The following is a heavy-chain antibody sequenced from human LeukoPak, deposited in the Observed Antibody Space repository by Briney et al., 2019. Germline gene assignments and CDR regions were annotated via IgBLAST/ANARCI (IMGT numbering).Heavy chain of an antibody. J-gene: IGHJ4*02. CDR1: GYTFTDYY. Sequence: APVKVSCKASGYTFTDYYIHWVRQAPGQGLEWMGWIDPNTGGTNFAQKFQGRVTMTRDTSITTAYMELSRLRFDDTAVYYCARDRPSITVAGTTSSDYWGQGTLVTVSS. CDR2: IDPNTGGT. V-gene: IGHV1-2*02. CDR3: ARDRPSITVAGTTSSDY. D-gene: IGHD6-19*01.